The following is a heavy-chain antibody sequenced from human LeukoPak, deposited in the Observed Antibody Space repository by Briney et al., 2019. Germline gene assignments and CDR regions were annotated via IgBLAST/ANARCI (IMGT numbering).Heavy chain of an antibody. J-gene: IGHJ4*02. CDR2: IKEDGSEK. Sequence: GGSLRLSCAASGFTFSNFWMAWVRQALGKGLEWVANIKEDGSEKYYVDSVKGRFTISRDNAKNSLYLQMNSLRAEDTAVYYCVRDVRAFDYWGQGTLVTVSS. V-gene: IGHV3-7*04. CDR3: VRDVRAFDY. CDR1: GFTFSNFW.